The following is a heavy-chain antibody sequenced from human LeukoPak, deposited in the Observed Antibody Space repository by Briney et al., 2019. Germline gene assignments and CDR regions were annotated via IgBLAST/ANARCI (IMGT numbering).Heavy chain of an antibody. CDR2: IYSGGST. J-gene: IGHJ4*02. Sequence: GGSLRLSCAASGFTVSSNYMSWVRQAPGKGLEWVSVIYSGGSTYYADSVKGRFTISRGNSKNTLYLQMNSLRAEDTAVYYCARFVVTYYFDYWGQGTLVTVSS. CDR3: ARFVVTYYFDY. V-gene: IGHV3-66*02. CDR1: GFTVSSNY. D-gene: IGHD4-23*01.